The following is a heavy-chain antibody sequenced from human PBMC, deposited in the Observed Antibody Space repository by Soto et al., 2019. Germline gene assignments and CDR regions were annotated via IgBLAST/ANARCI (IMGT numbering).Heavy chain of an antibody. CDR2: ISGSGGST. J-gene: IGHJ2*01. Sequence: EVQLLESGGGLVQPGGSLRLSCAASGFTFSSYAMSWVRQAPGKGLEWVSAISGSGGSTYYADSVKGRFTISRDNSKNTLYLQMNSLRAEDTAVYYCARFDGYNPYYWYFDLWGRGTLVTVSS. D-gene: IGHD5-12*01. CDR3: ARFDGYNPYYWYFDL. CDR1: GFTFSSYA. V-gene: IGHV3-23*01.